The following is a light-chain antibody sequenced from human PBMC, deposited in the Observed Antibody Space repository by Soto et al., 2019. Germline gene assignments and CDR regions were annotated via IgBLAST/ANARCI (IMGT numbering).Light chain of an antibody. CDR1: QGISSY. V-gene: IGKV1-9*01. J-gene: IGKJ4*01. CDR2: AAS. CDR3: QQLYSYPPT. Sequence: DIQLTQSPSFLSASVGDRVTITCRASQGISSYLAWYQQKPGKAPNLLICAASTLQSGVPSRFSGSGSGTDFTLTISTLQPEDSATFYCQQLYSYPPTFGGGTKVEIK.